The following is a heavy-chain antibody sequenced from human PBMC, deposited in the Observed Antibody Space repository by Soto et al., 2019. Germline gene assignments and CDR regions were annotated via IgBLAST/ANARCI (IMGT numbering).Heavy chain of an antibody. D-gene: IGHD3-10*01. J-gene: IGHJ6*02. V-gene: IGHV1-69*01. Sequence: QVQLVQSGAEVKRPGSSVKVSCEASGGTFNNYAITWVRQAPGQGLEWMGGIIPMFGTNYAQKFQDRVTIAADESTGTAYMELSGRRSEDTAVYFCARPNSYGVTFHYYYGMDVWGQGTTVTVSS. CDR1: GGTFNNYA. CDR2: IIPMFGT. CDR3: ARPNSYGVTFHYYYGMDV.